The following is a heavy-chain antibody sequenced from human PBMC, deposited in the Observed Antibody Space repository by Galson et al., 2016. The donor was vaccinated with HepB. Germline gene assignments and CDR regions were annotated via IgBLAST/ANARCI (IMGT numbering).Heavy chain of an antibody. CDR2: VDNSGGT. V-gene: IGHV4-39*01. CDR1: GASISRSSYY. CDR3: ARYNYGGVDV. D-gene: IGHD4-17*01. Sequence: SETLSLTCAVSGASISRSSYYWGWIRQPPGKGLEWIGSVDNSGGTYYSASLNSRLTISVDPSQMQFSLKLNSVTATDTAVYYCARYNYGGVDVWGQGTLVTVSS. J-gene: IGHJ6*02.